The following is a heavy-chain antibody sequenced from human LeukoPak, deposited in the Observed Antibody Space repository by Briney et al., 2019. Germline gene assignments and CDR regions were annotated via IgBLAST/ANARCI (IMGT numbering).Heavy chain of an antibody. CDR1: GFTFSSYS. D-gene: IGHD6-6*01. CDR3: ARDSYSSSSAIDY. Sequence: GGSLRLSCAASGFTFSSYSMNWVRQAPGKGLEWVSSISSSSSYIYYADSVKGRFTISRDNAKNSLYLQMNSLRAEDTAVYYCARDSYSSSSAIDYWGQGTLVTVSS. CDR2: ISSSSSYI. V-gene: IGHV3-21*01. J-gene: IGHJ4*02.